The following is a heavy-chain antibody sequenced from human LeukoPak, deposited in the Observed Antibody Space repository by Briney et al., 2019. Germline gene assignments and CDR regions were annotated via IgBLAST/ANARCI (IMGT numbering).Heavy chain of an antibody. J-gene: IGHJ6*02. CDR3: AKDQSLLEYYYYYGMDV. Sequence: GGSLRLSCAVSGFAFGSEAMSWVRQSPARGLEWVAAISLRGGSKYYADSVKGRFTISGDNSKNTLYLQMNSLRAEDTAVYYCAKDQSLLEYYYYYGMDVWGHGTTVTVSS. CDR1: GFAFGSEA. D-gene: IGHD2-15*01. CDR2: ISLRGGSK. V-gene: IGHV3-30-3*01.